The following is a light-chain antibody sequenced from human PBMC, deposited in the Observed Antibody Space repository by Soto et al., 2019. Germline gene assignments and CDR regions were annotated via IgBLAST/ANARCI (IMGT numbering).Light chain of an antibody. Sequence: QSVLTQPASVSGSPGQSITMSGTGTSSDVGSYDFVSWYQQHPGKAPKLLIYEVSNRPSGVSARFSGSKSDNTASLTISGLQAADEADYYCSSYSSSTVRYVFGSGTKLTVL. CDR1: SSDVGSYDF. CDR2: EVS. J-gene: IGLJ1*01. V-gene: IGLV2-14*01. CDR3: SSYSSSTVRYV.